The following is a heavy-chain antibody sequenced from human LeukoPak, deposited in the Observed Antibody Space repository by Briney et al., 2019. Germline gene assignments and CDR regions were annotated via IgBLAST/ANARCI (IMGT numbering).Heavy chain of an antibody. CDR1: GYSFTTSW. V-gene: IGHV5-51*01. CDR2: IYPGDSDT. CDR3: ATKAYSYSHSFDY. Sequence: GESLKISCKGSGYSFTTSWIGWVRQMPGKGLEWMGIIYPGDSDTTYSPSFQGQVTISADKSISTAYLQWSSLKASDTATYYCATKAYSYSHSFDYWSQGTLVTVSS. D-gene: IGHD5-18*01. J-gene: IGHJ4*02.